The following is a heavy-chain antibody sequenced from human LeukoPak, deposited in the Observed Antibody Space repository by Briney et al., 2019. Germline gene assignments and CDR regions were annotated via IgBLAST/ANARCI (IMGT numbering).Heavy chain of an antibody. J-gene: IGHJ6*03. CDR2: MNPNSGNT. V-gene: IGHV1-8*01. CDR1: GYTFTSYD. CDR3: ARGGTYYYDSSGYYYVPRRDYYMDV. D-gene: IGHD3-22*01. Sequence: ASVKVSCKASGYTFTSYDINWVRQATGQGLEWMGWMNPNSGNTGYAQKFQGRVTMTRNTSISTAYMGLSSLRSEDTAVYYCARGGTYYYDSSGYYYVPRRDYYMDVWGKGTTVTVSS.